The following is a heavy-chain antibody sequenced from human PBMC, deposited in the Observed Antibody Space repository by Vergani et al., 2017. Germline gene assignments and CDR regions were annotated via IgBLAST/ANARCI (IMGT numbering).Heavy chain of an antibody. CDR2: INSDGSST. D-gene: IGHD2-2*02. CDR3: ATPYCSSTSCYKNGMDV. V-gene: IGHV3-74*01. CDR1: GFTFSSYW. Sequence: EVQLVESGGGLVQPGGSLRLSCAASGFTFSSYWMHWVRQAPGKGLVWVSRINSDGSSTSYADSVKGRFTISRDNAKNTLYLQMNSLRAEDTAVYYCATPYCSSTSCYKNGMDVWGQGTTVTVSS. J-gene: IGHJ6*02.